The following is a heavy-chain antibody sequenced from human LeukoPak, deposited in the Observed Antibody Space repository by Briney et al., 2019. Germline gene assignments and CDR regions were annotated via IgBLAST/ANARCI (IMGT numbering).Heavy chain of an antibody. Sequence: SETLSLTCTVSGGSISSYYWSWIRQPPGKGLEWIGYIYYSGSINYNPSLKSRVTISVDTSKNQFSLKLSSVTAADTAVYYCARVFEVAGTDWYFDLWGRGTLVTVSS. CDR3: ARVFEVAGTDWYFDL. CDR2: IYYSGSI. J-gene: IGHJ2*01. CDR1: GGSISSYY. D-gene: IGHD6-19*01. V-gene: IGHV4-59*01.